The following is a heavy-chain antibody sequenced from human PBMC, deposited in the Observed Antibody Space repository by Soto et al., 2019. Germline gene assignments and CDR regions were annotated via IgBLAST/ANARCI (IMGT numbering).Heavy chain of an antibody. Sequence: GGSLRLSCAASGFTFSTYSMNWLRQAPGKGLEWVSSISGSSTYIYYAGSVKGRFTISRDNAKNSLYLQMNSLRAEDTAVYYCARDAIPYCGGDCYSRTVEYFQHWGQGTLVTVSS. CDR3: ARDAIPYCGGDCYSRTVEYFQH. D-gene: IGHD2-21*01. V-gene: IGHV3-21*01. CDR2: ISGSSTYI. J-gene: IGHJ1*01. CDR1: GFTFSTYS.